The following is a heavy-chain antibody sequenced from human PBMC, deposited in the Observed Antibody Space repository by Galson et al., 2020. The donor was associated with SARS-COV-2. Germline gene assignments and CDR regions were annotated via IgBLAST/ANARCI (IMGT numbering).Heavy chain of an antibody. J-gene: IGHJ5*02. CDR3: ARVGDDFWSGYGWFYP. CDR2: IKQDGSEK. D-gene: IGHD3-3*01. CDR1: GFTFSSYW. Sequence: GGSLRLSCAASGFTFSSYWMSWVRQAPGKGLEWVANIKQDGSEKYYVDSVKGRFTISRDNAKNSLYLQMNSLRAEDTAVYYCARVGDDFWSGYGWFYPWGQGTLVTVSS. V-gene: IGHV3-7*03.